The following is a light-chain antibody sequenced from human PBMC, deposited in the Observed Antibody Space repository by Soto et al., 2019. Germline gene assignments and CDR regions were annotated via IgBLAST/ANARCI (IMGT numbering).Light chain of an antibody. CDR2: DVT. Sequence: QSALTQPASVSGSPGQSITISCTGTSSDIGGFNYVSWYQQPPGKVPKLLIYDVTNRPSGVSYRFSGSKSGNTASLTISGLQAEDEADYFCSSYSSSSILVFGGGTKLTVL. J-gene: IGLJ3*02. V-gene: IGLV2-14*03. CDR1: SSDIGGFNY. CDR3: SSYSSSSILV.